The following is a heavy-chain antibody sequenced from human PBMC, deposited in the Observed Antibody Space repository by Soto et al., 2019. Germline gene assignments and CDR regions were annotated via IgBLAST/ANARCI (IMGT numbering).Heavy chain of an antibody. D-gene: IGHD4-17*01. CDR2: IYYSGST. V-gene: IGHV4-61*01. J-gene: IGHJ4*02. CDR3: ASSLTTVTTLGPFFFDC. CDR1: GGSVSSGSYY. Sequence: SETLSLTCTVSGGSVSSGSYYWSWIRQPPGKGLEWIGYIYYSGSTNYNPSLKSRVTISVDTSKNQFSLKLSSVTAADTAVYYCASSLTTVTTLGPFFFDCWGQGTLVTAPQ.